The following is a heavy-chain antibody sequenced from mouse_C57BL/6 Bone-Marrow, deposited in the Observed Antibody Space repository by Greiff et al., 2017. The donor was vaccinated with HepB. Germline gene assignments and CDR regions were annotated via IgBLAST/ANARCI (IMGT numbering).Heavy chain of an antibody. CDR2: IDPENGDT. V-gene: IGHV14-4*01. CDR1: GFNIKDDY. D-gene: IGHD1-1*01. J-gene: IGHJ4*01. CDR3: TTRDYYGSSYNYAMDY. Sequence: EVKLVESGAELVRPGASVKLSCTASGFNIKDDYMHWVKQRPEQGLEWIGWIDPENGDTEYASKFQGKATITADTSSNTAYLQLSSLTSEDTAVYYCTTRDYYGSSYNYAMDYWGQGTSVTVSS.